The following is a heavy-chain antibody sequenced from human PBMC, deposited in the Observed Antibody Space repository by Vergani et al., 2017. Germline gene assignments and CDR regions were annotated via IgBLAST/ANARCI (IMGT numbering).Heavy chain of an antibody. CDR3: ARGGGNSGADAFDI. V-gene: IGHV3-30-3*01. J-gene: IGHJ3*02. CDR1: GFTFSSYA. Sequence: QVQLVESGGGVVQPGRSLRLSCAASGFTFSSYAMHWARQAPGKGLEWVAVVSYDGSNKYYADSVTGRLTSSRDNSKNTLYLQMNSLRAEDTAVYYCARGGGNSGADAFDIWGQGTMVTVSS. D-gene: IGHD4-23*01. CDR2: VSYDGSNK.